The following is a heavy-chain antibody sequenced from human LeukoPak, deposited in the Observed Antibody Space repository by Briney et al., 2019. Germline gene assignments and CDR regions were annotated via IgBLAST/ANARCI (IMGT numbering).Heavy chain of an antibody. D-gene: IGHD1-1*01. CDR1: GDSVSSNSAA. J-gene: IGHJ6*02. Sequence: SQTLSLTCALSGDSVSSNSAAWNWIRQSPSRGLEWLGRTYYRSKWYNDYAVSVKSRITINPDTSKNQFSLQLNSVTPEDTAVYYCARELMLDPYYYYYYGMDVWGQGTTVTVSS. CDR2: TYYRSKWYN. CDR3: ARELMLDPYYYYYYGMDV. V-gene: IGHV6-1*01.